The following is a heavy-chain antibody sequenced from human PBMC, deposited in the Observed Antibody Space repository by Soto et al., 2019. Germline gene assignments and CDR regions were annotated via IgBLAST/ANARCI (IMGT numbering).Heavy chain of an antibody. CDR2: IYYSGST. J-gene: IGHJ5*02. Sequence: TLSLTCTVSGGSISSGGYYWSWIRQHPGKGLEWIGYIYYSGSTYYNPSLKSRVTISVDTSKNQFSLKLSSVTAADTAVYYCALYSNYENWFDPWGQGTLVTVSS. CDR1: GGSISSGGYY. CDR3: ALYSNYENWFDP. D-gene: IGHD4-4*01. V-gene: IGHV4-31*03.